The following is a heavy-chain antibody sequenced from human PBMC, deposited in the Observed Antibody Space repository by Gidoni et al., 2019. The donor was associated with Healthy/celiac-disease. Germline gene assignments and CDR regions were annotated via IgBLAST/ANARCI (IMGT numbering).Heavy chain of an antibody. Sequence: RLQLQESAPGRVRPSETLSRPCTVSVGPFSSSSYYWGWIRQPPGKGLEWIGSIYYSGSTYYNPSLKSRVTISVDTSKNQFSLKLSSVTAADTAVYYCARANITIFGMDVWGQGTTVTVSS. CDR1: VGPFSSSSYY. D-gene: IGHD3-3*01. CDR3: ARANITIFGMDV. CDR2: IYYSGST. J-gene: IGHJ6*02. V-gene: IGHV4-39*06.